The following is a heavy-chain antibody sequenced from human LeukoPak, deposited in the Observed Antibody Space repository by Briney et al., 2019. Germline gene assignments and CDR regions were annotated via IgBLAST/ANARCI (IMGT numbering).Heavy chain of an antibody. D-gene: IGHD3-10*01. CDR2: IIPIFGTA. CDR3: ARDRYYYGSGSYYYIDY. V-gene: IGHV1-69*05. Sequence: GASVKVSCKASGGTFSSYAISWVRQALGQGLEWMGRIIPIFGTANYAQKFQGRVTITTDESTSTAYMELSSLRSEDTAVYYCARDRYYYGSGSYYYIDYWGQGTLVTVSS. J-gene: IGHJ4*02. CDR1: GGTFSSYA.